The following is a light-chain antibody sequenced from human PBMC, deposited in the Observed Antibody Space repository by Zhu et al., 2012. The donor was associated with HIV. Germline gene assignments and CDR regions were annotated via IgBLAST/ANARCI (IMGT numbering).Light chain of an antibody. Sequence: EIVLTQSPDTLSLSPGDRATLACRASHSVSSNYVIWYQQKPGQAPRPLIYGASDRASGVPDRFSGSGSGTGFTLTISRLEPEDFAVYYCHQYDDSWTFGQGTKGG. CDR3: HQYDDSWT. CDR1: HSVSSNY. CDR2: GAS. J-gene: IGKJ1*01. V-gene: IGKV3-20*01.